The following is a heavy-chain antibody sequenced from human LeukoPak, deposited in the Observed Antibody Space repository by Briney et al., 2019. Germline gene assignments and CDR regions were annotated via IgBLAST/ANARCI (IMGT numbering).Heavy chain of an antibody. Sequence: PGGSLRLSCVASGFTFSNYAMHWVRQAPGKGLEWVAVISYDGTDEYYADSVKGRFTISRDNSENTLYLPMNSLRAEDTAVYYCARDGGAQIGYCSGGSCYAWFDPWGQGTLVTVSS. CDR2: ISYDGTDE. CDR3: ARDGGAQIGYCSGGSCYAWFDP. V-gene: IGHV3-30*04. CDR1: GFTFSNYA. D-gene: IGHD2-15*01. J-gene: IGHJ5*02.